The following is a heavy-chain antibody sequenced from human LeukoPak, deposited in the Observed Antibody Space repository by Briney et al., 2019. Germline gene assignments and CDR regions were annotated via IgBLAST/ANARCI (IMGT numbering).Heavy chain of an antibody. J-gene: IGHJ4*02. V-gene: IGHV3-23*01. D-gene: IGHD3-22*01. Sequence: PGGSLRLSCAASGFTFSSYAMSWVRQAPGKGLEWVSAISGSGGSTYYADSVKGRFTISRDNSKNTLYLQMNSLRAEDTAVYYCAKDRADYGITMIVVVIRDFDYWGQGTLVTVSS. CDR3: AKDRADYGITMIVVVIRDFDY. CDR1: GFTFSSYA. CDR2: ISGSGGST.